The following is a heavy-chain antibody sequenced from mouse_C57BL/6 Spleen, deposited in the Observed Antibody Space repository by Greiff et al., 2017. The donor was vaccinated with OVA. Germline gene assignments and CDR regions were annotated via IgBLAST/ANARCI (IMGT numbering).Heavy chain of an antibody. D-gene: IGHD1-1*01. CDR3: AREGLYYYGDYYAMDY. J-gene: IGHJ4*01. V-gene: IGHV1-85*01. CDR2: IYPRDGST. Sequence: QVQLQQSGPELVKPGASVKLSCKASGYTFTSYDINWVKQRPGQGLEWIGWIYPRDGSTKYNEKFKGKATLTVDTSSSTAYMELHSLTSEDSAVYFCAREGLYYYGDYYAMDYWGQGTSVTVSS. CDR1: GYTFTSYD.